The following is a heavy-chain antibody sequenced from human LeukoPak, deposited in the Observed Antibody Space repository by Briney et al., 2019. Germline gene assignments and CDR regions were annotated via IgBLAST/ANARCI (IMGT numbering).Heavy chain of an antibody. J-gene: IGHJ3*02. V-gene: IGHV3-21*01. CDR2: ISSSSSYI. Sequence: GGSLRLSCAAPGFTFSSYSMNWVRQAPGKGLEWVSSISSSSSYIYYADSVKGRFTISRDNAKNSLYLQMNSLRAADTAVYYCARPKTGAGDAFDIWGQGTMVTVSS. CDR1: GFTFSSYS. CDR3: ARPKTGAGDAFDI. D-gene: IGHD1-1*01.